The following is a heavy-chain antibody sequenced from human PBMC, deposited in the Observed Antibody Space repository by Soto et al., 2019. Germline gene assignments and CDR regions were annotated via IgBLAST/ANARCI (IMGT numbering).Heavy chain of an antibody. D-gene: IGHD2-15*01. CDR2: ISGSGSST. CDR1: GFTFSRYA. V-gene: IGHV3-23*01. J-gene: IGHJ6*02. CDR3: AKGYCSGGSCYSIYFYYGMDV. Sequence: PGGSLRLSCAASGFTFSRYAMSWVRQAPGKGLEWVSSISGSGSSTYYADSVKGRFTISRDNSKNTLYLQMNSLRAEDAAVYYCAKGYCSGGSCYSIYFYYGMDVWGQGTTVTVSS.